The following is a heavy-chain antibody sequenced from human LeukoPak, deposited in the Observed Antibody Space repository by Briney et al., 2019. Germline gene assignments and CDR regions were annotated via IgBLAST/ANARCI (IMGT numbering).Heavy chain of an antibody. CDR1: GYSFTSYY. CDR2: INPSSGGT. CDR3: ARGRGSSWYVDY. Sequence: ASVKVFCKTSGYSFTSYYIHWVRQAPGQGLEWMGWINPSSGGTEYAQKFQGRVTMTGDTSISKAYMELSRLRSDDTAVYYCARGRGSSWYVDYWGQGTLVTVSS. J-gene: IGHJ4*02. D-gene: IGHD6-13*01. V-gene: IGHV1-2*02.